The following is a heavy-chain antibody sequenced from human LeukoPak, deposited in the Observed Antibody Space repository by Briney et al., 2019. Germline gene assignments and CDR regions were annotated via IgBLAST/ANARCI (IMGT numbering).Heavy chain of an antibody. D-gene: IGHD2-15*01. CDR3: ARAYCSGGSCYSYYFDY. Sequence: GGSLRLSCAASGFTFSSYSMNWVRQAPGKGLAWVSSISSSSSYIYYADSVKGRFTISRDNAKNSLYLQMNSLRAEDTAVYYCARAYCSGGSCYSYYFDYWGQGTLVTVSS. J-gene: IGHJ4*02. V-gene: IGHV3-21*01. CDR2: ISSSSSYI. CDR1: GFTFSSYS.